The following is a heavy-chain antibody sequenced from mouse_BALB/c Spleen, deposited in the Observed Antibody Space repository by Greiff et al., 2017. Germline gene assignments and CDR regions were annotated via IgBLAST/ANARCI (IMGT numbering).Heavy chain of an antibody. CDR2: ISYSGST. J-gene: IGHJ4*01. CDR3: ARWGGDY. V-gene: IGHV3-2*02. Sequence: EVQLQQSGPGLVKPSQSLSLTCTVTGYSITSDYAWNWIRQFPGNKLEWMGYISYSGSTSYNPSLKSRISITRDTSKNQFFLQLNSVTTEDTATYYCARWGGDYWGQGTSVTVSS. CDR1: GYSITSDYA.